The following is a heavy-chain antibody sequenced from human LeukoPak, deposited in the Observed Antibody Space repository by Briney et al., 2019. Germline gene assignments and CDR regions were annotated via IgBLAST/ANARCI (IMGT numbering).Heavy chain of an antibody. Sequence: SETLSLTCTVSGGSISSGGYYWSWIRQHPGKGLEWIGYIYYSGSTYYNPSLKSRVTISVDTSKNQFSLKLSSVTAADTAVYYCARSESYYYNYMDVWGRGTTVTVSS. CDR2: IYYSGST. V-gene: IGHV4-31*03. J-gene: IGHJ6*03. CDR1: GGSISSGGYY. CDR3: ARSESYYYNYMDV.